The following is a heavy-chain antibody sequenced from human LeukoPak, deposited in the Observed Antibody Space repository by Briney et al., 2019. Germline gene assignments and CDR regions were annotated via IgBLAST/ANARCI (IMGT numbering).Heavy chain of an antibody. CDR2: INPSGGST. V-gene: IGHV1-46*01. CDR3: AREELGYCSGGSYYSSPKLY. CDR1: GYTFTSYY. J-gene: IGHJ4*02. D-gene: IGHD2-15*01. Sequence: ASVKVSCKASGYTFTSYYMHWVRQAPGQGLEWMGIINPSGGSTSYAQKFQGRVTMTRDTSTSTVYMELSSLRSEDTAVYYCAREELGYCSGGSYYSSPKLYWGQGTLVTVSS.